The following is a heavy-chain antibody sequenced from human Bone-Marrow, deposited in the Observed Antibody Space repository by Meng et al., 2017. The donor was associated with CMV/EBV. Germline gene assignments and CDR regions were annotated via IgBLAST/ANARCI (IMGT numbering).Heavy chain of an antibody. CDR3: ARVKLQYLNWFYP. V-gene: IGHV3-66*02. D-gene: IGHD4-11*01. J-gene: IGHJ5*02. Sequence: GGSLRLSCAASGFTVSSNYMSWVRQAPGKGLEWVSVIYSGGSTSYADSVKGRFTISRDNSKNTLYLQMNSLRAEDTAVYYCARVKLQYLNWFYPWGQGTLVNVAS. CDR2: IYSGGST. CDR1: GFTVSSNY.